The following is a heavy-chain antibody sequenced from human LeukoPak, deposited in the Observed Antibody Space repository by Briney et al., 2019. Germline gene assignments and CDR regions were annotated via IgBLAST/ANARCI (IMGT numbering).Heavy chain of an antibody. CDR3: ARDARESGSALDY. CDR2: IIPIFGTA. J-gene: IGHJ4*02. CDR1: GGTFSSYA. Sequence: GASVKVSCKASGGTFSSYAISWVRQAPGQGLEWMGGIIPIFGTANYAQKFQGRVTITADESTSTAYMELSSLRSEDTAVYYCARDARESGSALDYWGQGTPVTVSS. D-gene: IGHD1-26*01. V-gene: IGHV1-69*13.